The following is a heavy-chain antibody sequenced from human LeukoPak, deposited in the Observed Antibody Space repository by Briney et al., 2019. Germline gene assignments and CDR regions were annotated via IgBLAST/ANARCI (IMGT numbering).Heavy chain of an antibody. CDR3: ARVSDCSGGSCYYFDY. CDR1: GGSISSGGYY. J-gene: IGHJ4*02. D-gene: IGHD2-15*01. V-gene: IGHV4-31*03. CDR2: IYYSGST. Sequence: SETLSLICTVSGGSISSGGYYWSWIRQHPGKGLEWIGYIYYSGSTYYNPSLRSRVTISVDTSKNQFSLKLSSVTAADTAVYYCARVSDCSGGSCYYFDYWGQGTLVTVSS.